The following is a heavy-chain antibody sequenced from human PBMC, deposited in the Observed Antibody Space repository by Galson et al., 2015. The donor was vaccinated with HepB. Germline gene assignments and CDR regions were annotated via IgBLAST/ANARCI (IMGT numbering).Heavy chain of an antibody. CDR3: ARDLEGQGYYYDSSGYRSPI. D-gene: IGHD3-22*01. J-gene: IGHJ4*02. Sequence: SVKVSCKASGGTFSSYTISWVRRAPGQGLEWMGRIIPILGIANYAQKFQGRVTITADKSTSTAYMELSSLRSEDTAVYYCARDLEGQGYYYDSSGYRSPIWGQGTLVTVSS. CDR1: GGTFSSYT. V-gene: IGHV1-69*04. CDR2: IIPILGIA.